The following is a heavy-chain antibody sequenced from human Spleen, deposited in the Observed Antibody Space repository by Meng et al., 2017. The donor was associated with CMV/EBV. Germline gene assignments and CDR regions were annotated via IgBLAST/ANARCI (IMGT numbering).Heavy chain of an antibody. CDR3: ANPIIYDFWSGDYYYGMDV. J-gene: IGHJ6*02. V-gene: IGHV3-53*01. Sequence: ASGLIVSGDYIKLVRQAPGRGLDYVSGIYRAGTAHYADSEKGRFAISRDNSKNTLYLQMNSLRAEDTAVYYCANPIIYDFWSGDYYYGMDVWGQGTTVTVSS. CDR2: IYRAGTA. D-gene: IGHD3-3*01. CDR1: GLIVSGDY.